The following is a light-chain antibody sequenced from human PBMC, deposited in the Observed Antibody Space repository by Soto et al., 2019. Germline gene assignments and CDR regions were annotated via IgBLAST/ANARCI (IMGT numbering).Light chain of an antibody. CDR1: QSVSSSY. CDR3: QQYGSSPFT. V-gene: IGKV3-20*01. CDR2: GSS. J-gene: IGKJ3*01. Sequence: EIVLTQSPGTLSLSPGERATLSCRASQSVSSSYLAWYQQKPGQAPRLLISGSSIRATGIPKRFSGSASGTNFTLTISSLEPEDFAVFYCQQYGSSPFTFGPGTKVDIK.